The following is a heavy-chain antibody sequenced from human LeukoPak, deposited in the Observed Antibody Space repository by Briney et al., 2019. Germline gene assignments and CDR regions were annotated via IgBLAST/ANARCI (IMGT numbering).Heavy chain of an antibody. D-gene: IGHD2-15*01. CDR1: GFTFSGYW. V-gene: IGHV3-7*05. J-gene: IGHJ4*02. CDR3: ARGYGSPDF. CDR2: IKQDGSDK. Sequence: GGSLRLSCAASGFTFSGYWMSWGRQAPGKGLEWVASIKQDGSDKYYVDSVKGRFTISRDNAKKTLSLQMNTLRAEDTAVYYCARGYGSPDFWGQGTLVTVSS.